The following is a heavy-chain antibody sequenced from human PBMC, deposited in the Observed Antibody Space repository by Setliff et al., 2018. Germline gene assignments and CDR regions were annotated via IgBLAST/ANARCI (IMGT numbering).Heavy chain of an antibody. CDR1: GFTFSSYA. CDR3: ARGYCSGGSGGSCYRLGDMDV. D-gene: IGHD2-15*01. CDR2: ISGYGSRT. V-gene: IGHV3-23*01. Sequence: PGGSLRLSCAASGFTFSSYAMTWVRQAPGKGLEWVSGISGYGSRTYYADSVKGRSTISRDNSQNTMYLQMNSLRAEDTAVYYCARGYCSGGSGGSCYRLGDMDVWGKGTTVTVSS. J-gene: IGHJ6*03.